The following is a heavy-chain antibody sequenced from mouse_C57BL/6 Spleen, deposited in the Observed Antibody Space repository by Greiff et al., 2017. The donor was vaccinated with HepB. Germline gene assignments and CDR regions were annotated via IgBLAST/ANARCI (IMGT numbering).Heavy chain of an antibody. CDR3: ARKDYYGDYAMDY. V-gene: IGHV1-80*01. CDR2: IYPGDGDT. Sequence: VKLQESGAELVKPGASVKISCKASGYAFSSYWMNWVKQRPGKGLEWIGQIYPGDGDTNYNGKFKGKATLTADKSSSTAYMQLSSLTSEDSAVYFCARKDYYGDYAMDYWGQGTSVTVSS. J-gene: IGHJ4*01. D-gene: IGHD1-1*01. CDR1: GYAFSSYW.